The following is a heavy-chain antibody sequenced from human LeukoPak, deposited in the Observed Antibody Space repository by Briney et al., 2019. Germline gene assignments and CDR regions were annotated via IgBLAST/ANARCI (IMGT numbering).Heavy chain of an antibody. V-gene: IGHV1-2*02. Sequence: GASVKVSCKASGYTFTGYYMHWVRRAPGQGLEWMGWINPNSGGTNYAQKFQGRVTMTRDTSISTAYMELSRLRSDDTAVYYCARGSNALTSPLYFDYWGQGTLVTVSS. CDR1: GYTFTGYY. D-gene: IGHD4/OR15-4a*01. CDR3: ARGSNALTSPLYFDY. CDR2: INPNSGGT. J-gene: IGHJ4*02.